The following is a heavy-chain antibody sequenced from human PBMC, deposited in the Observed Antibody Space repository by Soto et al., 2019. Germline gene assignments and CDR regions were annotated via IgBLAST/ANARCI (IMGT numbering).Heavy chain of an antibody. CDR3: AREGGVDTAMKGYYYGMDV. Sequence: GGSLRLSCAASGFTFSSYAMHWVRQAPGKGLEWVAVISYDGSNKYYADSVKGRFTISRDNSKNTLYLQMNSLRAEDTAVCYCAREGGVDTAMKGYYYGMDVWGQGTTVTVSS. CDR2: ISYDGSNK. D-gene: IGHD5-18*01. V-gene: IGHV3-30-3*01. J-gene: IGHJ6*02. CDR1: GFTFSSYA.